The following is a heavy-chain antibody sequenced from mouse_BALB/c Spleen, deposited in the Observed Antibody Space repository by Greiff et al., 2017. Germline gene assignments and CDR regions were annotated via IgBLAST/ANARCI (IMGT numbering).Heavy chain of an antibody. J-gene: IGHJ3*01. CDR1: GFAFSSYD. Sequence: DVMLVESGGGLVKPGGSLKLSCAASGFAFSSYDMSWVRQTPEKRLEWVAYISSGGGSTYYPDTVKGRFTISRDNAKNTLYLQMSSLKSEDTAMYYCARHYYGPFAYWGQGTLVTVSA. CDR2: ISSGGGST. CDR3: ARHYYGPFAY. V-gene: IGHV5-12-1*01. D-gene: IGHD1-2*01.